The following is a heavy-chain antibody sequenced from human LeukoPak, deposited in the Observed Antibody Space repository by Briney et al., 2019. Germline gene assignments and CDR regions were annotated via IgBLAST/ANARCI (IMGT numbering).Heavy chain of an antibody. V-gene: IGHV3-30*02. D-gene: IGHD1-26*01. J-gene: IGHJ4*02. CDR2: IRYDGSNK. Sequence: GGSLRLSCAASGFTFSSYGMHWVRQAPGKGLEWVAFIRYDGSNKYYTDSVKGRFTISRDNSKNTLYLQMNSLRVEDTAVYYCAKVGVGVDYFDYWGQGTLVTVSS. CDR1: GFTFSSYG. CDR3: AKVGVGVDYFDY.